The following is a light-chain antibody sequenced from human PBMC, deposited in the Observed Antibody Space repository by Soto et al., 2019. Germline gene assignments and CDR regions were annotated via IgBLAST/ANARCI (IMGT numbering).Light chain of an antibody. CDR3: LQHSSYPYT. CDR2: GAS. CDR1: QGVGSD. J-gene: IGKJ2*01. Sequence: DIQMTQSPSSLSASVGDSVTITCRASQGVGSDLGWFQLKPGKAPQRLIYGASFLQSGVPSRFSGSGSGTEFTLTISSLQPEDFATYYCLQHSSYPYTFGQGTKLEIK. V-gene: IGKV1-17*01.